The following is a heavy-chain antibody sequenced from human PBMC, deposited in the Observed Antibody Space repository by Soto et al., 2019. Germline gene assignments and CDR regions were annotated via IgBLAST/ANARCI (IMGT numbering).Heavy chain of an antibody. CDR3: ARGGRTSGYYLDY. D-gene: IGHD3-22*01. V-gene: IGHV4-31*03. CDR2: IYANGNS. CDR1: RGSISSGGFY. Sequence: KTSETLSLTCTVSRGSISSGGFYWSWIRQSPGKGLEWIGFIYANGNSYYNPSLKSRANISLDTSKNKFSLKISSVTVADTAVYYCARGGRTSGYYLDYWGQGTPVTVSS. J-gene: IGHJ4*02.